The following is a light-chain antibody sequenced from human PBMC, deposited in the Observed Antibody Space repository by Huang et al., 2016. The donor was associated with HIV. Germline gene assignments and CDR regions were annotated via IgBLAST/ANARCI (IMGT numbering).Light chain of an antibody. Sequence: EIVMTQSPATLSVSPGERVTLSCRASQSISSNLAWYQQKPCQAPRLLIYGASTRVTGSPARFSGSGSGTEFTLTISSLQSEDFAVYYCQKYNNWPRSFGPGTKLEIK. V-gene: IGKV3-15*01. CDR2: GAS. CDR3: QKYNNWPRS. J-gene: IGKJ2*03. CDR1: QSISSN.